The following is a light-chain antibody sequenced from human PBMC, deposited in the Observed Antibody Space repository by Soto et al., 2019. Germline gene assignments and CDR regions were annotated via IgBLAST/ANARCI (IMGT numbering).Light chain of an antibody. CDR2: GAS. J-gene: IGKJ5*01. CDR1: QSVSSSY. Sequence: EIVLTQSPGTLSLSPGGGATIGCRTSQSVSSSYLAWYQQKPAQATRLLLYGASSRATGTPDRFSGSGSGTDFTLTISRLEPEDFAVYYCQQYGSSFPITFGQGTRLEI. V-gene: IGKV3-20*01. CDR3: QQYGSSFPIT.